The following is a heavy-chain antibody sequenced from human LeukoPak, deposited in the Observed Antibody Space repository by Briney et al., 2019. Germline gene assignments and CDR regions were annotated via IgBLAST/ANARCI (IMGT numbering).Heavy chain of an antibody. Sequence: ASVKVSCKASGYTFTSYGISWVRQAPGQGLEWMGWISAYNGNTNYAQKLQGRGTMTTDTSTSTAYMELRSLRSDDTAVYYCARDSSHAAMVRGVIIPHWGQGTLVTVSS. CDR3: ARDSSHAAMVRGVIIPH. CDR2: ISAYNGNT. V-gene: IGHV1-18*01. J-gene: IGHJ4*02. D-gene: IGHD3-10*01. CDR1: GYTFTSYG.